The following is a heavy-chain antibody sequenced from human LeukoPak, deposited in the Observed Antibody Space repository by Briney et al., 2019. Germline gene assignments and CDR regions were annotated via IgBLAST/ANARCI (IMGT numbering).Heavy chain of an antibody. J-gene: IGHJ4*02. V-gene: IGHV1-69*05. CDR3: AIQVATNDY. D-gene: IGHD5-12*01. CDR2: IIPIFGTA. Sequence: GASVKVSCKTSGYTFTSYDINWVRQATGQGLEWMGGIIPIFGTANYAQKFQGRVTITTDESTSTAYMELSSLRSEDTAVYYCAIQVATNDYWGQGTLVTVSS. CDR1: GYTFTSYD.